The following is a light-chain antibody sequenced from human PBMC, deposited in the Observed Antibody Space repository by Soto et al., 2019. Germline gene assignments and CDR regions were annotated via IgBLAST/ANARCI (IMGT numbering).Light chain of an antibody. CDR2: DVS. CDR1: SSDVGGYNY. Sequence: QSALTQPASVSGSPGQSITISCTGTSSDVGGYNYVSWYQQHPGKAPKLMIYDVSNRPSGVSTRFSGSKSGNTASLTISGLQAEDEADYYCRSYTSSSTPYVFGPGTKVTVL. V-gene: IGLV2-14*01. J-gene: IGLJ1*01. CDR3: RSYTSSSTPYV.